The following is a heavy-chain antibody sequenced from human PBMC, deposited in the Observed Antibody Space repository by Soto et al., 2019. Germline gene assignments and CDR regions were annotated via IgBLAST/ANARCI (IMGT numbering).Heavy chain of an antibody. CDR2: IYWADDK. CDR3: AHRRSSCWNKSDFEY. V-gene: IGHV2-5*02. J-gene: IGHJ4*02. D-gene: IGHD6-19*01. Sequence: QITLKESGPTLVKPTQTLTLTCTFSGFSLSSSGVGVGWIRQPPGKALEWLALIYWADDKRYSPSLKSRLSITKDTSKNQMLLTITHMDPVDTATYYCAHRRSSCWNKSDFEYWGQGTLVIVSS. CDR1: GFSLSSSGVG.